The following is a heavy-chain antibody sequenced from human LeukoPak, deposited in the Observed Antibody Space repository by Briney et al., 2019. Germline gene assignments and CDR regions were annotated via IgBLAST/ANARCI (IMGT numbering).Heavy chain of an antibody. V-gene: IGHV3-48*03. Sequence: GGSLRLSCAASGFTFSSYETNWVRQAPGKGLEWVSYISSSGSAIYYADSVKGRFTISRDNAKNSLYLQMNSLRAEDTAVYYCARCYGDYSTFDYWGQGTLVTVSS. CDR3: ARCYGDYSTFDY. J-gene: IGHJ4*02. CDR1: GFTFSSYE. CDR2: ISSSGSAI. D-gene: IGHD4-17*01.